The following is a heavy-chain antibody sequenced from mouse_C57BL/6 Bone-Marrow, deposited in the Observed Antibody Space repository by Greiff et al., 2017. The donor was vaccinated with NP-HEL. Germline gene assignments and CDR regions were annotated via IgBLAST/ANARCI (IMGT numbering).Heavy chain of an antibody. Sequence: VQLQQPGAELVKPGASVKMSCKASGYTFTSYCINWVKQRPGQGLEWIGDIYPGSGSTNYNEKFKGKATLTVDTSSSTVYLQLSRLTSDDSSVFYDASGLYDMDYWGQGTSVTVSS. CDR1: GYTFTSYC. V-gene: IGHV1-55*01. CDR2: IYPGSGST. J-gene: IGHJ4*01. CDR3: ASGLYDMDY.